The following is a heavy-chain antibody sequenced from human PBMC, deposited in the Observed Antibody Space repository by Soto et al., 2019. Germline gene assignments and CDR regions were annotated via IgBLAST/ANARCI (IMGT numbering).Heavy chain of an antibody. CDR3: ARDVPSGSYVHHMDV. CDR1: GGTFSSYA. V-gene: IGHV1-69*12. J-gene: IGHJ6*02. D-gene: IGHD1-26*01. Sequence: QVQLVQSGADVKKPGSSVKVSCKASGGTFSSYAIRWVRQAPGQGLEWMGGIIPIFGTANYAQKFQGRVTITADESTSTAYMELSSRRSADTAVYYCARDVPSGSYVHHMDVWGQGTTVTVSS. CDR2: IIPIFGTA.